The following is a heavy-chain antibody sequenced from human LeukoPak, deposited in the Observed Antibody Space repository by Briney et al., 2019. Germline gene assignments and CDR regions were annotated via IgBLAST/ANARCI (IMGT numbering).Heavy chain of an antibody. CDR1: GSSISSDY. CDR3: ARDAIAAASIDAFDI. D-gene: IGHD6-13*01. Sequence: PSETLSLTCTVSGSSISSDYWSWIRQPAGKGLEWIGRIYTSGSTNYNPSLKSRVTMSVDTSKNQFSLKLTSVTAADTAVYYCARDAIAAASIDAFDIWGQGTMVTVSS. CDR2: IYTSGST. J-gene: IGHJ3*02. V-gene: IGHV4-4*07.